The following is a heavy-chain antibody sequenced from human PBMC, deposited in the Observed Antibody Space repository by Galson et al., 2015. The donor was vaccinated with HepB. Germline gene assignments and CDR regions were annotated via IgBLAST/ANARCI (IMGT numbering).Heavy chain of an antibody. Sequence: SLRLSCAASGFTFNTYWMHWVRQVSGKGLVWVSRINSDGSSTSYADSVKGRFTISRDNAKNTLYLQMNSLRAEDTGLYHCARGYHYESSGYFYYYGMDVWGQGTTVTVSS. CDR1: GFTFNTYW. J-gene: IGHJ6*02. V-gene: IGHV3-74*01. CDR2: INSDGSST. D-gene: IGHD3-22*01. CDR3: ARGYHYESSGYFYYYGMDV.